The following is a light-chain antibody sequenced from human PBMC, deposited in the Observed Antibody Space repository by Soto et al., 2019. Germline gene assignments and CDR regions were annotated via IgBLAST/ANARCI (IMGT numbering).Light chain of an antibody. CDR1: QTVFYSSNNKNY. Sequence: DIVMTQSPDSLAVSLGERATINCKSSQTVFYSSNNKNYLAWYQQKPGQPPKLLIYWASARDSGVPDRFSGSGSGTDFTLTISSLQAEDVAIYYCQQYYGTPVTFGQVTKVEIK. CDR3: QQYYGTPVT. V-gene: IGKV4-1*01. CDR2: WAS. J-gene: IGKJ1*01.